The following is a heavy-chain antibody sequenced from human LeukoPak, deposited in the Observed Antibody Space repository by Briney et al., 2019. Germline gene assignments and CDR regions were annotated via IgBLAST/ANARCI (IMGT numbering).Heavy chain of an antibody. CDR1: GGSISSYY. D-gene: IGHD6-19*01. CDR3: ARVIAVAGAFNAFDI. V-gene: IGHV4-59*01. Sequence: SETLSLXCTVSGGSISSYYWSWIRLPPGKGLESIGYIYYSGSTNYNPSLKSRVTISVDTSKNQFSLKLKSVTAADTAVYYCARVIAVAGAFNAFDIWGQGTVVTVSS. CDR2: IYYSGST. J-gene: IGHJ3*02.